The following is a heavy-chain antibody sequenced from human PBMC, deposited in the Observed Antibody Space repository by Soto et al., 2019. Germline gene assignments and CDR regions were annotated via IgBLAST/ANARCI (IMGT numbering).Heavy chain of an antibody. J-gene: IGHJ4*02. CDR2: IFSNDEK. Sequence: GPTLVNPTETLTLTCTVSGFSLSNARMGVSWIRQPPGKALEWLAHIFSNDEKSYSTSLKSRLTISKDTSKSQVVLTMTNMDPVDTATYYCARVPLYYYDSSGYWPFDYWGQGTLVTVSS. V-gene: IGHV2-26*01. D-gene: IGHD3-22*01. CDR1: GFSLSNARMG. CDR3: ARVPLYYYDSSGYWPFDY.